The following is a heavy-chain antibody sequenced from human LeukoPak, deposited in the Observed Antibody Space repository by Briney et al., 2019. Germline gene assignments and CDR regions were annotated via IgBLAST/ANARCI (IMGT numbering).Heavy chain of an antibody. Sequence: SETLSLTCTVSGGSISNYYWSWIRQPPGKGLEWIGYIYSSGSTNYNPSLKSRVTISVDTSKNQFSLKLSSVTAADTAVYYCARVDSSNWYEYRGYFDYWGQGTLVTVSS. V-gene: IGHV4-59*01. D-gene: IGHD6-13*01. CDR1: GGSISNYY. CDR3: ARVDSSNWYEYRGYFDY. CDR2: IYSSGST. J-gene: IGHJ4*02.